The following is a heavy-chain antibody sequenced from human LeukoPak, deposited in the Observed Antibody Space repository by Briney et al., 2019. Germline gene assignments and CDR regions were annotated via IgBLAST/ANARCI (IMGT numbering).Heavy chain of an antibody. J-gene: IGHJ4*02. CDR1: GLTFSSYG. V-gene: IGHV3-33*03. Sequence: GRSLRLSCAASGLTFSSYGMHWVRQAPGKGLEWVAVIWYDGSNKYYADSVKGRFTMSRDNAKNTLYLQMNSLRAEDTAVYHCASGSGGWYGEIWGQGTLVTVSS. D-gene: IGHD6-19*01. CDR3: ASGSGGWYGEI. CDR2: IWYDGSNK.